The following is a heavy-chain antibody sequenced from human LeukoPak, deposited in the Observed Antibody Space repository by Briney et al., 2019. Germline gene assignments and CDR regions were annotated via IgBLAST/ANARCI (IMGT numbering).Heavy chain of an antibody. D-gene: IGHD2-21*02. V-gene: IGHV1-46*01. CDR3: ARDRISGVYCGGDCYSDILDI. J-gene: IGHJ3*02. Sequence: VASVKVSCKAFGYTFTSYYMHWVRQAPGQGLEWMGIINPSGGSTSYAQKFQGRVTMTRDTSTSTVYMEVSSLRSEDTAVYHCARDRISGVYCGGDCYSDILDIWGQGTMVTVSS. CDR1: GYTFTSYY. CDR2: INPSGGST.